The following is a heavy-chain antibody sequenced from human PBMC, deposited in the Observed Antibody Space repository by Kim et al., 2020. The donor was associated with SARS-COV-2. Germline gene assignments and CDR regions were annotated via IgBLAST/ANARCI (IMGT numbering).Heavy chain of an antibody. CDR1: GYTFTSYA. V-gene: IGHV1-3*01. CDR3: SSDGDYDILYYFDY. J-gene: IGHJ4*02. Sequence: ASVKVSCKASGYTFTSYAMHWVRQAPGQRLEWMGWINAGNGNTKYSQKFQGRVTITRDAAASTAYMELSSLRSEDTAVYYCSSDGDYDILYYFDYWRQGTLVTVSS. D-gene: IGHD3-9*01. CDR2: INAGNGNT.